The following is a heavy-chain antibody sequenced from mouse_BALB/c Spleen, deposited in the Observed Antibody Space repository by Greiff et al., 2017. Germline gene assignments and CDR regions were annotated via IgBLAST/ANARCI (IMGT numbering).Heavy chain of an antibody. Sequence: VQLKESGPGLVKPPQSLSLTCSVTGYSITSGYYWNWIRQFPGNKLEWMGYISYDGSNNYNPSLKNRISITRDTSKNQFFLKLNSVTTEDTATYYCAREPDGYYSMDYWGQGTSVTVSS. J-gene: IGHJ4*01. D-gene: IGHD2-3*01. V-gene: IGHV3-6*02. CDR2: ISYDGSN. CDR3: AREPDGYYSMDY. CDR1: GYSITSGYY.